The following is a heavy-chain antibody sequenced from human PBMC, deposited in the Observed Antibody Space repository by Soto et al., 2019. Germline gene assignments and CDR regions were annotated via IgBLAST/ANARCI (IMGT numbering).Heavy chain of an antibody. CDR2: VSSDGSIA. V-gene: IGHV3-74*01. Sequence: VLPMRLSCAASGFTFRHYWMHWVRQAPGKGLVWVSRVSSDGSIATYADSVKGRFTISRDNANNTLYLQMNSLRAEDTAVYYCARVAVTGDFYWGQGTLVTVSS. CDR3: ARVAVTGDFY. D-gene: IGHD6-19*01. CDR1: GFTFRHYW. J-gene: IGHJ4*02.